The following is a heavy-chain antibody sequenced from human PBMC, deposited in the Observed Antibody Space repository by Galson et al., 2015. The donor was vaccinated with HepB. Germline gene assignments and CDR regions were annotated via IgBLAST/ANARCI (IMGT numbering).Heavy chain of an antibody. CDR1: GGTFSSYA. D-gene: IGHD3-10*01. Sequence: SVKVSCKASGGTFSSYAISWVRQAPGQGLEWMGGIIPIFGAANYAQKFQGRVTITADESTSTAYMELSSLRSEDTAVYYCARDKTGGRPENAFDIWGQGTMVTVSS. J-gene: IGHJ3*02. CDR3: ARDKTGGRPENAFDI. V-gene: IGHV1-69*13. CDR2: IIPIFGAA.